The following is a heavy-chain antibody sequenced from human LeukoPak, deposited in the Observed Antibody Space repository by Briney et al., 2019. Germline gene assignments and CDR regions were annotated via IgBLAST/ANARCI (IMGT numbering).Heavy chain of an antibody. Sequence: SVKVSCKASGGTFSSYAISWVRQAPGQGLEWMGGIIPIFGTANYAQKFQGRVTITADKSTSTAYMELSSLRSEDTAVYYCARETRGAMIVVGNDAFDIWGQGTMVTVSS. D-gene: IGHD3-22*01. CDR1: GGTFSSYA. V-gene: IGHV1-69*06. CDR3: ARETRGAMIVVGNDAFDI. CDR2: IIPIFGTA. J-gene: IGHJ3*02.